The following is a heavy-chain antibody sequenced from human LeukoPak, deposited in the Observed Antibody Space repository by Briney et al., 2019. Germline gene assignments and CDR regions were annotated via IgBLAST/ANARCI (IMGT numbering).Heavy chain of an antibody. CDR3: ARDLSKWLRLQNLDY. Sequence: ASVKVSCKASGYTFTSYGISWVRQAPGQGLEWMGWISAYNGNTNYAQKLQGRDTMTTDTSTSTAYMELRSLRSDDTAVYYCARDLSKWLRLQNLDYWGQGTLVTVSS. CDR2: ISAYNGNT. V-gene: IGHV1-18*04. D-gene: IGHD5-12*01. J-gene: IGHJ4*02. CDR1: GYTFTSYG.